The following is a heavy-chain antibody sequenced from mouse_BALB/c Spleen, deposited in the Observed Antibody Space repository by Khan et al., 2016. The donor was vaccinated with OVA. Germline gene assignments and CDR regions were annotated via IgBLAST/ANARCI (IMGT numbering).Heavy chain of an antibody. V-gene: IGHV1S135*01. CDR2: IDPYNGGT. CDR3: ARGGYGGFAY. Sequence: VQLQQSGPELVKPGASVKVSCKASGYAFTSYIMYWVKQSHGKSLERIGYIDPYNGGTSSNQKFHGKATLTADKSPPTAYKHLNSLTSGDSAVDYCARGGYGGFAYWGQGTLVTVSA. CDR1: GYAFTSYI. J-gene: IGHJ3*01. D-gene: IGHD2-2*01.